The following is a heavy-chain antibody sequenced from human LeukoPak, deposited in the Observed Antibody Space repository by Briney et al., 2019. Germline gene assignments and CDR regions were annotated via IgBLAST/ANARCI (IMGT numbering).Heavy chain of an antibody. CDR3: ARSLTGTTFAAFDI. CDR2: IWYDGSNK. J-gene: IGHJ3*02. V-gene: IGHV3-33*01. D-gene: IGHD1-7*01. Sequence: QPGRSLRLSCAASGFTFSSYGMHWVRQAPGKGLEWVAVIWYDGSNKYYADSVKGRFTISRDNSKNTLHLQMNSLRAEDTAVYYCARSLTGTTFAAFDIWGQGTMVTVSS. CDR1: GFTFSSYG.